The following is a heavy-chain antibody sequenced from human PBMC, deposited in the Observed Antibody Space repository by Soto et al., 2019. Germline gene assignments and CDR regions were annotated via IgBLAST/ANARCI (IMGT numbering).Heavy chain of an antibody. Sequence: QVQLVQSGAEVKKPGASVKVSCKASGYTFTSYGIRWVRQASGQGLEWMGWISAYNGNTKYAQKLQGRVTMTTDTSTSTAYMELRSLRSDATAVYYWARDEAYKWNDGGWFDPWGQGTLVTVSS. D-gene: IGHD1-1*01. V-gene: IGHV1-18*01. CDR2: ISAYNGNT. CDR3: ARDEAYKWNDGGWFDP. CDR1: GYTFTSYG. J-gene: IGHJ5*02.